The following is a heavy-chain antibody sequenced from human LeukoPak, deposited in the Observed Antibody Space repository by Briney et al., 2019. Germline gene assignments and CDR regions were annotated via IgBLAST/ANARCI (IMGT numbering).Heavy chain of an antibody. D-gene: IGHD3-22*01. V-gene: IGHV3-30*04. CDR1: GFNFGSYS. Sequence: GGSLRLSCAASGFNFGSYSMTWVRQAPGKGLEWVAAISYDGSNKYSADSVKGRFTISRDNAKNSLYLQMNSLRAEDTAVYYCAREYYYDSSGYPFDYWGQGTLVTVSS. CDR3: AREYYYDSSGYPFDY. CDR2: ISYDGSNK. J-gene: IGHJ4*02.